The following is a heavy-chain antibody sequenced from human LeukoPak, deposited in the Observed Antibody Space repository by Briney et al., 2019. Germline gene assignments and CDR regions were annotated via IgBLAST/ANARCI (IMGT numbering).Heavy chain of an antibody. CDR3: ASRPRADMGPLDY. J-gene: IGHJ4*02. CDR2: ITGDGTRT. Sequence: GGSLRLSCAASGFTFSICAMTWVRQAPGKGLEWVASITGDGTRTYYTDSVKGRFTISRDNSKNTLYLQMNGLRADETAIYYCASRPRADMGPLDYWGQGTLVTVST. V-gene: IGHV3-23*01. D-gene: IGHD1-14*01. CDR1: GFTFSICA.